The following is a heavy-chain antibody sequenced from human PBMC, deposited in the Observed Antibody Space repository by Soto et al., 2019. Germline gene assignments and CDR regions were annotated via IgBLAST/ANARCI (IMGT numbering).Heavy chain of an antibody. J-gene: IGHJ6*02. Sequence: GGSLRLSCAASGFTFSSYSMNWVRQAPGKGLEWVSSISSSSSYIYYPDSVKGRFTISRDNAKNSLYLQMNSLRAEDTAVYYCARDRTYYYDSSGSDKYYYYGMDVWGQGTTVTVSS. CDR1: GFTFSSYS. D-gene: IGHD3-22*01. V-gene: IGHV3-21*01. CDR2: ISSSSSYI. CDR3: ARDRTYYYDSSGSDKYYYYGMDV.